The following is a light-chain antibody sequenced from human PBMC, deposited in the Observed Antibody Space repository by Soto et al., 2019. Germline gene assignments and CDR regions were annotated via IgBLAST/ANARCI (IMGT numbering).Light chain of an antibody. CDR1: QSISRQ. CDR2: QAS. V-gene: IGKV1-5*03. J-gene: IGKJ1*01. CDR3: LQYQSYWT. Sequence: DIQMTQSPSTLSASAGDRVSITCRASQSISRQLAWYQQKPGKAPNLLIYQASNLETGVPSRFTGSGSGTEFTLTISSLQPDDLATYYGLQYQSYWTFGQGTKVEVK.